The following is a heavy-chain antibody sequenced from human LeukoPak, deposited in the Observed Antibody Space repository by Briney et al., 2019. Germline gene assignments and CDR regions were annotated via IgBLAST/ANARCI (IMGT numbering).Heavy chain of an antibody. CDR2: ISGSGGST. CDR3: AALYYDFCSGYYTDGYYYYMDV. Sequence: PGGSLRLSCAASGFTFSSYAMSWVRQAPGKGLEWVSAISGSGGSTYYADSVRRRSTIARDTSKHTLYLLMNGLRAEDTGVYYWAALYYDFCSGYYTDGYYYYMDVWGKGTTVTVSS. J-gene: IGHJ6*03. D-gene: IGHD3-3*01. CDR1: GFTFSSYA. V-gene: IGHV3-23*01.